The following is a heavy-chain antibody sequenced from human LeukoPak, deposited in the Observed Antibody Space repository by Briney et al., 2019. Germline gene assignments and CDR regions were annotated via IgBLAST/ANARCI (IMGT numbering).Heavy chain of an antibody. D-gene: IGHD2-2*01. J-gene: IGHJ2*01. CDR1: GGTFSSYA. CDR3: AREDIIVVPAASNWYFDL. Sequence: SVKVSCKASGGTFSSYAISWVRQAPGQGLEWMGGIIPIFGTENYAQKFQGRVTITADESTSTAYMELSSLRSEDTAVYYCAREDIIVVPAASNWYFDLWGRGTLVTVSS. V-gene: IGHV1-69*13. CDR2: IIPIFGTE.